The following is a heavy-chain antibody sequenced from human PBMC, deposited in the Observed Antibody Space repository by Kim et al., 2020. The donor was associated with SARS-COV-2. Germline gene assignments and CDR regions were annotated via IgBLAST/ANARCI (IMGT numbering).Heavy chain of an antibody. CDR2: VSDAGKT. D-gene: IGHD3-16*01. V-gene: IGHV4-39*01. CDR1: GGSINSNDYF. Sequence: SETLSLTCAPSGGSINSNDYFWGWIRQPPGKGLESLGSVSDAGKTYYNPSLKSRLAISVDTSKNQFSLSLFSVTAADTAVYFCAGHKITMNRQLIPWAMTYYLDYWGQGTLVTVSS. J-gene: IGHJ4*02. CDR3: AGHKITMNRQLIPWAMTYYLDY.